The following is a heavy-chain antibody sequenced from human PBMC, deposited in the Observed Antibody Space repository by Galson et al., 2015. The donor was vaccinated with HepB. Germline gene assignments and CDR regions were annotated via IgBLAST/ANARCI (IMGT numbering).Heavy chain of an antibody. Sequence: SVKVSCKASGYTFSTYSITWVRQAPGQGLEWMGWISPYNRNTDYARKFQGRVTMTTDISTSTAYMELRSLRSDDTAVYYCARGALVVVVGATQNNWFDPWGQGTLVTVS. J-gene: IGHJ5*02. CDR3: ARGALVVVVGATQNNWFDP. V-gene: IGHV1-18*01. D-gene: IGHD2-15*01. CDR1: GYTFSTYS. CDR2: ISPYNRNT.